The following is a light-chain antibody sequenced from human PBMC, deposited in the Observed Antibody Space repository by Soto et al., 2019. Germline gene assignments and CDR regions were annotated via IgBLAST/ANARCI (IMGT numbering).Light chain of an antibody. CDR1: QSVSSS. V-gene: IGKV3-11*01. J-gene: IGKJ1*01. CDR3: HQRTNWGT. CDR2: DAS. Sequence: EIVLTQSPATLSLSPGERATLSCRASQSVSSSLAWYQQQPGQAPRLLIYDASIRATGIPDRFSGSGSGTDFTLTIASLEPEDFAVYYCHQRTNWGTFGQGTKVDIK.